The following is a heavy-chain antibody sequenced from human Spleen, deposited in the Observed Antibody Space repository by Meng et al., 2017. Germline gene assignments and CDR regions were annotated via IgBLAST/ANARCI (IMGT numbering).Heavy chain of an antibody. Sequence: SETLSLTCTVSGGSISSYYWSWIRQPPGKGLEWIGYIYYSGSTNCNPSLKSRVTISVDTSKNQFSLKLSSVTAADTAVYYCARTQYYYDSSSYCYWGQGTLVTVSS. CDR3: ARTQYYYDSSSYCY. CDR1: GGSISSYY. D-gene: IGHD3-22*01. V-gene: IGHV4-59*12. J-gene: IGHJ4*02. CDR2: IYYSGST.